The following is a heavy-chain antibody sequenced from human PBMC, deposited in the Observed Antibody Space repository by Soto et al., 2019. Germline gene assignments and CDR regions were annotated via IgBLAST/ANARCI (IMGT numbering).Heavy chain of an antibody. CDR1: GYSFTSYW. D-gene: IGHD3-9*01. CDR2: IYPGDSDT. Sequence: PGESLKISCKGSGYSFTSYWIGWVRQMPGKGLEWMGIIYPGDSDTRYSPSFQGQVTISADKSISTAYLQWSSLKASDTAMYYCGRDYDIFSGLGCDPGGQGTLAPVSS. V-gene: IGHV5-51*01. J-gene: IGHJ5*02. CDR3: GRDYDIFSGLGCDP.